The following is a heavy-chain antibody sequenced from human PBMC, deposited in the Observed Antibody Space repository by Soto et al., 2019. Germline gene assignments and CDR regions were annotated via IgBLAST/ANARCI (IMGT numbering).Heavy chain of an antibody. D-gene: IGHD5-12*01. CDR2: IYTGGTT. J-gene: IGHJ6*03. V-gene: IGHV3-66*01. CDR1: GFSVSTYY. CDR3: ARVESGYDYYYYYYMVL. Sequence: PGGSLRLSCAASGFSVSTYYMTWVRQAPGMGLEWVSVIYTGGTTYYADSVKGRFTISRDNSKNTLYLQMHSLRAEDTAVYYCARVESGYDYYYYYYMVLWGKGTTVTVSS.